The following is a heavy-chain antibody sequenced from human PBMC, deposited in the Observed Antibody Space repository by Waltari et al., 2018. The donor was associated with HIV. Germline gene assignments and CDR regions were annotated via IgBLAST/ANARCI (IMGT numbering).Heavy chain of an antibody. CDR2: IYYSGST. CDR1: GGSISSSSYY. CDR3: ARRGDSSSSSPGAFDI. D-gene: IGHD6-13*01. J-gene: IGHJ3*02. Sequence: QLQLQESGPGLVKPSETLSLTCTVSGGSISSSSYYWGWIRQPPGKGLEWIGSIYYSGSTYYNPSLKSRVTISVDTSKNQFSLKLSSVTAADTAVYYCARRGDSSSSSPGAFDIWGQGTMVTVSS. V-gene: IGHV4-39*01.